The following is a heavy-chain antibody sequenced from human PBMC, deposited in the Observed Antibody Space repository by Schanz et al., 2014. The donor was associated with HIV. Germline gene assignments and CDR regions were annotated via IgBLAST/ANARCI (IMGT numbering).Heavy chain of an antibody. V-gene: IGHV3-48*02. D-gene: IGHD6-13*01. J-gene: IGHJ5*01. CDR2: LSGSSSSI. Sequence: EVQLVESGGGLVQPGGSLRLSCAASGFTFSDYSMNWVRQAPGKGLEWVSYLSGSSSSIYYADSVKGRFTISRDNVKNSLFLQMNNLRDEDTAVYYCARWGGSSWYWFDSWGQGTLVTVSS. CDR1: GFTFSDYS. CDR3: ARWGGSSWYWFDS.